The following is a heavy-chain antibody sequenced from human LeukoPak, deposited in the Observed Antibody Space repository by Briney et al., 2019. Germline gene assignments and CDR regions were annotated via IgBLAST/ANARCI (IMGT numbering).Heavy chain of an antibody. CDR2: IYYSGST. V-gene: IGHV4-39*01. CDR1: GGSISSSSYY. J-gene: IGHJ4*02. CDR3: ARHLTDIVANDGFDY. D-gene: IGHD5-12*01. Sequence: SETLSLTCTVSGGSISSSSYYWGWIRQPPGKGLEWIGSIYYSGSTYYNPSLKSRVTISVDTSKNQFSLKLSSVTAADTAVYYCARHLTDIVANDGFDYWGQGTPVTVSS.